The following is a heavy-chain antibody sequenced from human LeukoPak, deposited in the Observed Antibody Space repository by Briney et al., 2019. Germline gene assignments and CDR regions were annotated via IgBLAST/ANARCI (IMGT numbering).Heavy chain of an antibody. Sequence: GGSLRLSCAASGFTFATFWMSWVRQAPGKGLEWVANINQDGTEKYHVDSVKGRFTISRDNAKKSLYLQMNSLRAEDTAVYFCASGNCFDSWGQGTLVAVSS. CDR2: INQDGTEK. J-gene: IGHJ4*02. V-gene: IGHV3-7*01. D-gene: IGHD2-15*01. CDR3: ASGNCFDS. CDR1: GFTFATFW.